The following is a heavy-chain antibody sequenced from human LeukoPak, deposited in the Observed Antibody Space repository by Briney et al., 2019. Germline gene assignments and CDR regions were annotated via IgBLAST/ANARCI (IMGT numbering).Heavy chain of an antibody. CDR1: GGTFSAYA. CDR2: IIPIFDIV. CDR3: TRETSSRYFDY. V-gene: IGHV1-69*04. J-gene: IGHJ4*02. Sequence: GASVKVSCKASGGTFSAYAISWGRRPPGQGLEGMGRIIPIFDIVDYAPNFQGRVTITADKSTTTAYMELSSLRSDDTAVYYCTRETSSRYFDYWGQGTLVTVSS.